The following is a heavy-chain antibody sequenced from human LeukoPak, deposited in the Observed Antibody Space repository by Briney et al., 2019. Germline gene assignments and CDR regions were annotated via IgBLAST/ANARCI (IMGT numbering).Heavy chain of an antibody. V-gene: IGHV5-51*01. J-gene: IGHJ3*02. D-gene: IGHD3-10*02. CDR1: GYSFTDYW. CDR3: AKYYVGNTFDI. Sequence: TGESLKISCKASGYSFTDYWIGRVRQMPGKGLEWVGLIYPGDSDTRYSPSFQGQVTMSADKSISTAYLQWSSLRASDTAMYYCAKYYVGNTFDIWGQGTMVTVSS. CDR2: IYPGDSDT.